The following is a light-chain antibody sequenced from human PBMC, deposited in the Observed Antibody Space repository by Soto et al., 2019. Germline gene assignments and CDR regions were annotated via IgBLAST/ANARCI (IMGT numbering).Light chain of an antibody. V-gene: IGKV3-15*01. J-gene: IGKJ1*01. Sequence: DIVITQSPVTLSVSPGERATLSCRASQSVYSNLAWYQQKPGQAPRLLISGASARASGIPARFSGSGSGTEFTLTISSLQPDDFATYYCQQYNSYRAFGQGTKVDI. CDR2: GAS. CDR3: QQYNSYRA. CDR1: QSVYSN.